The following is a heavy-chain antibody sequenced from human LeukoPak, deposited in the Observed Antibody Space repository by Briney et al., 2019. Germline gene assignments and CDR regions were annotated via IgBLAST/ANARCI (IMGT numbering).Heavy chain of an antibody. CDR1: GYTFTSYY. Sequence: ASVKVSCKASGYTFTSYYMHWVRQAPGQGLEWMGIINPSGGSTSYAQKFQGRVTITRETSATTAYMELSSLRSEDTAVYYCVSEGTYCGGDCYSFESGYFDYWGQGTLVTVSS. J-gene: IGHJ4*02. V-gene: IGHV1-46*01. D-gene: IGHD2-21*02. CDR2: INPSGGST. CDR3: VSEGTYCGGDCYSFESGYFDY.